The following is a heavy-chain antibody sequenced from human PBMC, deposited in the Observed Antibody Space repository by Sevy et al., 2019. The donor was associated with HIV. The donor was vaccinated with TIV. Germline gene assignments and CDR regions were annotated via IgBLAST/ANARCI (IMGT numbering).Heavy chain of an antibody. J-gene: IGHJ5*02. CDR3: ARDTFTMVRGVMAPYNWFDP. Sequence: GGSLRLSCAASGFTFSSYAMHWVRQAPGKGLEWVAVISYDVSNKYYADSVKGRFTISRDNSKNTLYLQMNSLRAEDTAVYYCARDTFTMVRGVMAPYNWFDPWGQGTLVTVSS. CDR1: GFTFSSYA. CDR2: ISYDVSNK. D-gene: IGHD3-10*01. V-gene: IGHV3-30*04.